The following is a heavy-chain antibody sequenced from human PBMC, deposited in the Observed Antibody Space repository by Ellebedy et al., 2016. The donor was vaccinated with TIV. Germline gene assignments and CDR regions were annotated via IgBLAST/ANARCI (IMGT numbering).Heavy chain of an antibody. J-gene: IGHJ4*02. Sequence: GESLKISCAASGFTFSLNWMTWVRQAPGKGLEWVGTIGQDGSETFQPDSMKGRFTISRDNAQSSMYLQMNSLRAEDTSVYYCARTGYSSDWYASNWGQGTLVTVSS. V-gene: IGHV3-7*01. CDR1: GFTFSLNW. CDR3: ARTGYSSDWYASN. D-gene: IGHD6-19*01. CDR2: IGQDGSET.